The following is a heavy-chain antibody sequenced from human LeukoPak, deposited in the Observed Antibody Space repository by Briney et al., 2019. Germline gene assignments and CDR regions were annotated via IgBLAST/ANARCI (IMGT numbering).Heavy chain of an antibody. CDR3: ARWRSGFDS. J-gene: IGHJ4*02. CDR1: GGSISSSY. Sequence: SETLSLTXTVSGGSISSSYWSWIRQPQGTALEWIGYIYYSGSTNYHPSLKSRVLVSVDTSQHQFSLRLSSLTAADTAVYSCARWRSGFDSWGQGTLVTVSS. CDR2: IYYSGST. V-gene: IGHV4-59*01.